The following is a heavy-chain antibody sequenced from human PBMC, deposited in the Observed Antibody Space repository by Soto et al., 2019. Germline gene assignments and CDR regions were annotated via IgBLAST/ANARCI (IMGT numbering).Heavy chain of an antibody. CDR3: EKIGQYYFWRAYGMDV. Sequence: QVQLVESGGGVVQPGRSLRLSCAASGFTFSSYGMHWVRQAPGKGLEWVAVISYDGSNKYYADSVKGRFTISRDNSKNTPYLKMNSLIDEDTAVYYCEKIGQYYFWRAYGMDVWGQGTTVTV. CDR1: GFTFSSYG. V-gene: IGHV3-30*18. J-gene: IGHJ6*02. D-gene: IGHD3-3*01. CDR2: ISYDGSNK.